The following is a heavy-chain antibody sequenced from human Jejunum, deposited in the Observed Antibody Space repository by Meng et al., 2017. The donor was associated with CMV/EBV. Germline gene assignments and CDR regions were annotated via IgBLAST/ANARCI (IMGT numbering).Heavy chain of an antibody. CDR2: VYTSGTT. CDR3: ARGETGTTPPFDY. CDR1: GGSITSHNYY. D-gene: IGHD1-7*01. V-gene: IGHV4-61*02. J-gene: IGHJ4*02. Sequence: QVHRQESGPGLVKPSQTLSLTCTVSGGSITSHNYYWSWIRQAAGKTLEYIGRVYTSGTTNYNPSLESRVTISIDTSKSHFSLKLNSVTAADTAVYYCARGETGTTPPFDYWGQGTLVTVSS.